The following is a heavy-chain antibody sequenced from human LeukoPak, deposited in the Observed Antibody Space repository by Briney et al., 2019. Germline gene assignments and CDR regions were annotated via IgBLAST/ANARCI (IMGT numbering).Heavy chain of an antibody. V-gene: IGHV5-51*01. CDR2: FYPGDSDT. CDR3: ARGKDYDILTGYNNWFDP. J-gene: IGHJ5*02. D-gene: IGHD3-9*01. CDR1: GYSFTSYW. Sequence: GESLKISCKGSGYSFTSYWIGWVRQMPGKGLEWMGIFYPGDSDTRYSPSFQGQVTISADKSISTAYLQWSSLKASDTAMYYCARGKDYDILTGYNNWFDPWGQGTLVTVSS.